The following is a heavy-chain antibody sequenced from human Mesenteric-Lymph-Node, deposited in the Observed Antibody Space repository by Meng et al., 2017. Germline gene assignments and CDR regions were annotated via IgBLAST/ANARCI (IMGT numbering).Heavy chain of an antibody. Sequence: QVQLQQWGAGLLKPSDTLSLTCAVYGGSFSDYFWTWIRQPPGKGLEWIGEINHSGSTNYNPSLKSRVTISVDTSKNQFSLKLTSVTATDTAVYYCARVAFCGGDCYFLAPWGQGTLVTVSS. D-gene: IGHD2-21*02. J-gene: IGHJ5*02. V-gene: IGHV4-34*01. CDR2: INHSGST. CDR3: ARVAFCGGDCYFLAP. CDR1: GGSFSDYF.